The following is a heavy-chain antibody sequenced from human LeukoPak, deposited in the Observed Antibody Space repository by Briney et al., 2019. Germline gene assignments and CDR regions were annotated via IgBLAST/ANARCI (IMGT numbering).Heavy chain of an antibody. D-gene: IGHD3-22*01. CDR3: ARDQRPKKYFYDSSGSSAY. CDR2: ISSSGSTE. J-gene: IGHJ4*02. CDR1: GFTFSNYE. Sequence: GGSLRLSCAGSGFTFSNYEMNWVRQAPGKGLEWVSFISSSGSTEYYADSVKGRFIISKDNAKNLLYLKMNNLRPEDTALYYCARDQRPKKYFYDSSGSSAYWGQGTLVTVSS. V-gene: IGHV3-48*03.